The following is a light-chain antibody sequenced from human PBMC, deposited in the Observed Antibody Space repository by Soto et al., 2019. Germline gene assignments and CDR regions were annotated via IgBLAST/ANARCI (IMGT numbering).Light chain of an antibody. CDR2: TGS. J-gene: IGKJ1*01. CDR3: QQTLSFPPT. CDR1: QSISSY. V-gene: IGKV1-39*01. Sequence: DLQMTQSPSSLSASVGDRVTITCRASQSISSYLNWYQQKPGKAPKLLIFTGSLLHSGVPPRFSGSGSGTDFTLTISSLQPEDFATYYCQQTLSFPPTFGQGTKV.